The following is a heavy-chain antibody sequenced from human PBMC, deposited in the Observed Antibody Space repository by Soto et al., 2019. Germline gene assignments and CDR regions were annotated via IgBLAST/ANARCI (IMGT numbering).Heavy chain of an antibody. CDR2: VSGSGGRT. Sequence: EVQMLESGGGLVQPGGSLRLSCAASGFTFSSYAMSWVRQAPGKGLEWVSGVSGSGGRTNYADSVKGRFTISRDNSNNTLYLQMNGLRDEDTAVYHCATHRLTSTRGKFDSWGQGTLVTVSS. D-gene: IGHD3-16*01. V-gene: IGHV3-23*01. CDR3: ATHRLTSTRGKFDS. CDR1: GFTFSSYA. J-gene: IGHJ4*02.